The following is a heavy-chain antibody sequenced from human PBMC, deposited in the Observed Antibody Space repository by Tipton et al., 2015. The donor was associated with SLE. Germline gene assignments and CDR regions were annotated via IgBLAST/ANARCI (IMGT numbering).Heavy chain of an antibody. Sequence: QLVQSGAEVKKPGASVKVSCRASGYTFANYDINWVRQATGQGLEWMGWMNPNSGNTGYAQKFQGRVTMTTDTSTSTAYMELSSLTSEDTAVYYCTRGLRFTMVQEVEYWGQGTLVTVSS. J-gene: IGHJ4*02. CDR1: GYTFANYD. V-gene: IGHV1-8*01. D-gene: IGHD3-10*01. CDR3: TRGLRFTMVQEVEY. CDR2: MNPNSGNT.